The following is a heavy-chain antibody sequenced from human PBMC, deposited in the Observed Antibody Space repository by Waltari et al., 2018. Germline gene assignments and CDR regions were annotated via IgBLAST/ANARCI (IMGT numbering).Heavy chain of an antibody. CDR3: ARTSGAAAGKFDY. V-gene: IGHV4-59*01. D-gene: IGHD6-13*01. J-gene: IGHJ4*02. CDR2: ISDSGST. Sequence: QVQLQESGPGLVKPSETLSLTCTVSGTSISNYYWTWIRQPPGKGLEWIGYISDSGSTSYNPSLKSRVTISGDTSKNHFSLKLSSVTAVDTAVYYCARTSGAAAGKFDYWGQGTLVTVSS. CDR1: GTSISNYY.